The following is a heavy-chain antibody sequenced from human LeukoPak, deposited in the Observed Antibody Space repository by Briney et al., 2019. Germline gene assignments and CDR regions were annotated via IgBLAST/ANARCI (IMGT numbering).Heavy chain of an antibody. CDR3: AKGITMIVVVTEYFQH. V-gene: IGHV3-23*01. J-gene: IGHJ1*01. Sequence: PGGSLRLSCAGSGFSFNSYAVSWVRQAPGKGLEWVSGISGSGGSTYYADSVTGRFTISRDNSKNTLYLQMDSLRPEDTAVYYCAKGITMIVVVTEYFQHWGQGTLVTVSS. CDR1: GFSFNSYA. D-gene: IGHD3-22*01. CDR2: ISGSGGST.